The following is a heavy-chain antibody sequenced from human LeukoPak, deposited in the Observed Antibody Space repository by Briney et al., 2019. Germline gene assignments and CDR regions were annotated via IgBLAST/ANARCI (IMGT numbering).Heavy chain of an antibody. CDR3: ARFLARVGFDP. CDR2: ISYDGTT. D-gene: IGHD2-2*01. V-gene: IGHV4-39*02. Sequence: SETLSLTCTVSGGSISSSDYDWVWIRQSPGKGLEWLATISYDGTTYYNPPLTSRLAISLDSSKKHFSLKLSSVTAAGTALYYCARFLARVGFDPWGQGTLVTVSS. CDR1: GGSISSSDYD. J-gene: IGHJ5*02.